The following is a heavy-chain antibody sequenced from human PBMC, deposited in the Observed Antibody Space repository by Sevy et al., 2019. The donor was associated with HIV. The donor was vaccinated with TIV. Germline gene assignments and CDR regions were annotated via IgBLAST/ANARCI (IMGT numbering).Heavy chain of an antibody. Sequence: GGSLRLACTASGFTFGDYAMSWFRQAPGKGLEWVGFIRSKAYGGTTEYAASVKGRFTISRDDSKSIAYLQMNSLKTEDTAVYYCTRWGEDIVVGTAAQNAWQGAIDIWGQGTMVTVSS. D-gene: IGHD2-2*01. V-gene: IGHV3-49*03. CDR1: GFTFGDYA. CDR2: IRSKAYGGTT. J-gene: IGHJ3*02. CDR3: TRWGEDIVVGTAAQNAWQGAIDI.